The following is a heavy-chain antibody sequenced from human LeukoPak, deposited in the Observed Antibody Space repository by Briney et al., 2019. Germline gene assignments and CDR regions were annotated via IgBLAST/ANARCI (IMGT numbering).Heavy chain of an antibody. CDR3: ARDNSGSFKPGGY. Sequence: ASVKVSCKASGYTFTSYGISWVRQAPGQGLEWMGWISAYNGNTNYAQKLQGRVTMTTDTSTSTAYIELRSLRSDDTAVYYCARDNSGSFKPGGYWGQGTLVTVSS. V-gene: IGHV1-18*01. CDR1: GYTFTSYG. J-gene: IGHJ4*02. CDR2: ISAYNGNT. D-gene: IGHD1-26*01.